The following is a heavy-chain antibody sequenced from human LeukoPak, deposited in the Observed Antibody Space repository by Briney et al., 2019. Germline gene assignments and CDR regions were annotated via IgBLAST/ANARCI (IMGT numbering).Heavy chain of an antibody. CDR1: GGSISSYY. V-gene: IGHV4-59*01. CDR3: AREAPYCGSDCHIDY. J-gene: IGHJ4*02. Sequence: SETLSLTCTVSGGSISSYYWSWIRQPPGKGLEWIGYIYYSGSTNYNPSLKSRVTISVDTSKNQFSLKLSSVTAADTAVYYCAREAPYCGSDCHIDYWGQGTLVTVSS. D-gene: IGHD2-21*01. CDR2: IYYSGST.